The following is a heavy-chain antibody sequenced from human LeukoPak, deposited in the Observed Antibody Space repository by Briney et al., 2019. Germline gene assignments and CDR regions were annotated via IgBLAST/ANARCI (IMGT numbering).Heavy chain of an antibody. CDR2: ISHDGNIK. D-gene: IGHD3-22*01. J-gene: IGHJ3*02. Sequence: GGSLRLSCAASGITFSDYYMSWIRQAPGKGLEWVAVISHDGNIKYHADSMKDRFTISRDNSRNTLYLQMNNLRPEDTAVYSCARAKYYDSRGYSVREAYDIWGQGTMVTVSS. CDR3: ARAKYYDSRGYSVREAYDI. V-gene: IGHV3-30*03. CDR1: GITFSDYY.